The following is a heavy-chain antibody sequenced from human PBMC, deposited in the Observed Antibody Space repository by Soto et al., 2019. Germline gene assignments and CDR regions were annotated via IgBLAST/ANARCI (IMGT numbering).Heavy chain of an antibody. J-gene: IGHJ3*01. CDR1: GFTFSDEW. CDR2: IKNKPNGETT. CDR3: TRGNYGAFHH. D-gene: IGHD1-7*01. Sequence: EVQLVESGGVLIKPGGSLRLSCAASGFTFSDEWMNWVRQAPGKGLEWVGRIKNKPNGETTDYAAPVKGRFTISRDDSESRLYLQMNNLKTDDTAVYYCTRGNYGAFHHWGQGTLVTFSS. V-gene: IGHV3-15*07.